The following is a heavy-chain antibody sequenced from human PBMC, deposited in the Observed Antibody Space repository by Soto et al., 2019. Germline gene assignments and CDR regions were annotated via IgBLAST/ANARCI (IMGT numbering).Heavy chain of an antibody. CDR3: ASARLRGGYVGY. V-gene: IGHV4-59*01. CDR2: IYYSGST. CDR1: GGSISSYY. Sequence: PSETLSLTCTVSGGSISSYYWSWIRQPPGKGLEWIGYIYYSGSTNYNPSLKSRVTLSVDTSKNQFSLKLSSVTAADTAVYYCASARLRGGYVGYWGQGTLVTVSS. J-gene: IGHJ4*02. D-gene: IGHD2-15*01.